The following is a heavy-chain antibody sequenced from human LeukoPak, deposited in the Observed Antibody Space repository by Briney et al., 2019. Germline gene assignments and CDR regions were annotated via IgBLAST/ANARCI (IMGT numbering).Heavy chain of an antibody. CDR3: ARGVSSSRNVDC. V-gene: IGHV4-34*01. CDR1: GGSFSGYY. D-gene: IGHD6-13*01. J-gene: IGHJ4*02. Sequence: SETLSLTCAVYGGSFSGYYWSWIRQPPGEGLEWIGEINHSGSTNYNPSLKSRVTISVDTSKNQFSLKLSSVTAADTAVYYCARGVSSSRNVDCWGQGTLVTVSS. CDR2: INHSGST.